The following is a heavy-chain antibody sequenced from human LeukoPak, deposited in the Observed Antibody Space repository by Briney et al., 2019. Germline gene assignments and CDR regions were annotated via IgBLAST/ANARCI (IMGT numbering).Heavy chain of an antibody. CDR2: IYSGGTT. CDR3: ARDPAAGIDF. V-gene: IGHV3-66*01. CDR1: AFTVSSNY. D-gene: IGHD6-13*01. Sequence: GGSLRLSCAASAFTVSSNYMSWVRQAPGKGLEWVSVIYSGGTTYYADSVKGRFTISRDNSKNTLYLQMNSLRVEDTAVYFCARDPAAGIDFWGQGTLVTVSS. J-gene: IGHJ4*02.